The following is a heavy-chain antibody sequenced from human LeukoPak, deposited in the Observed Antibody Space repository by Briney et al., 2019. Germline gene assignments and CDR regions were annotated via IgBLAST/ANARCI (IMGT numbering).Heavy chain of an antibody. V-gene: IGHV4-34*01. Sequence: RPSETLSLTCAVYGGSFSGYYWRWLRQPPGKGLEWIGENNHSGSTNYNPSLKSRVTRSVDTSKNQFSLKLSSVTAADTAVYYCARGDYGPWYFDLWGRGTLVTVSS. CDR2: NNHSGST. CDR1: GGSFSGYY. J-gene: IGHJ2*01. D-gene: IGHD4-17*01. CDR3: ARGDYGPWYFDL.